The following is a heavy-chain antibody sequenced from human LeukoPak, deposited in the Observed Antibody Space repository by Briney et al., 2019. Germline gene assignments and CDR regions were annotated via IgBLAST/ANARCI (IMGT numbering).Heavy chain of an antibody. V-gene: IGHV3-66*01. CDR3: ASGRVTSGFGGLSSPAIDY. Sequence: QPGGSLRLSCAASGFTASSNYMSWVRQAPGKGLEWVSVIYSGGSTYYADSVKGRFTISRDNSKNTLYLQMNSLRAEDTAVYYCASGRVTSGFGGLSSPAIDYWGQGTLVTVSS. J-gene: IGHJ4*02. D-gene: IGHD3-10*01. CDR1: GFTASSNY. CDR2: IYSGGST.